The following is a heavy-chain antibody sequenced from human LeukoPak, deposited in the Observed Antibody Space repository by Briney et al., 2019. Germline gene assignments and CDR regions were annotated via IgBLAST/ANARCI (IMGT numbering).Heavy chain of an antibody. V-gene: IGHV1-69*04. Sequence: SVKVSCKASGGTFSSDAISWVRQAPGQGLEWMGRIIPILGISNYAQNFQGRVTITADKSTSTAYVELNSLRSEDTAMYYCAGGPYNGIYHSGYWGQGTLVTVSP. D-gene: IGHD1-26*01. CDR3: AGGPYNGIYHSGY. J-gene: IGHJ4*02. CDR1: GGTFSSDA. CDR2: IIPILGIS.